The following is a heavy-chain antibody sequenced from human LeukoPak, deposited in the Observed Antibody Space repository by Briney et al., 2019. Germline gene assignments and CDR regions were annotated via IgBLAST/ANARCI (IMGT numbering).Heavy chain of an antibody. CDR1: GYTFTGYY. CDR3: VLEVLSSGWVS. V-gene: IGHV1-2*06. J-gene: IGHJ5*02. Sequence: ASVKVSCKASGYTFTGYYMHWVRQAPGQGLEWMGRINPNSGGTNYVQKFQGRVTMTRDTSISTAYMELSRLRPDDTAVYYCVLEVLSSGWVSWGQGTLVTVSS. D-gene: IGHD6-19*01. CDR2: INPNSGGT.